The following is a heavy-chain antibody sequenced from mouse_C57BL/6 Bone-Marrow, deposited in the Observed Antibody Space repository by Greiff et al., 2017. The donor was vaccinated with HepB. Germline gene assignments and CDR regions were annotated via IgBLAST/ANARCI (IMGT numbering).Heavy chain of an antibody. Sequence: VKLMESGPGLVQPSQCLSITCTVSGFSLTSYGVHWVRQSPGKGLEWLGVIWSGGSTDYNAAFISRLSISKDNSKSQVFFKMNSLQADDTAIDYGARNSRVTPFAYWGQGTLVTVSA. CDR1: GFSLTSYG. D-gene: IGHD2-3*01. V-gene: IGHV2-2*01. CDR3: ARNSRVTPFAY. J-gene: IGHJ3*01. CDR2: IWSGGST.